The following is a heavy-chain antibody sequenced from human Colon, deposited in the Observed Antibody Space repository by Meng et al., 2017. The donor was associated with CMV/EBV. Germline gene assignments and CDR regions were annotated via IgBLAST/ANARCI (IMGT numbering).Heavy chain of an antibody. D-gene: IGHD1-26*01. Sequence: PLQLGRGLFEPAGPLSPTWPVYGCSFSDYYVSWIRHPPGKGLEWVGEIKHSGSTIYSDDSAHSSRVTISIDTSKYLFSLELTSVAAADTAVYYCAGGSYQAWELLHYWGQGTLVTVSS. CDR1: GCSFSDYY. V-gene: IGHV4-34*01. CDR3: AGGSYQAWELLHY. CDR2: IKHSGST. J-gene: IGHJ4*02.